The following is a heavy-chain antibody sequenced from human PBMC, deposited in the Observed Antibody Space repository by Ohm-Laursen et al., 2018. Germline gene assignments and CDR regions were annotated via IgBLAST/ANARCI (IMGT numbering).Heavy chain of an antibody. CDR3: AGNFSSNCFDP. J-gene: IGHJ5*02. Sequence: TLSLTCTVSGGSISSYYWSWIRQPPGKGLEWIGGINHRGSTNYNPSLKSRVTISVDTSKNQFSLKLSSVTAADTAVYHCAGNFSSNCFDPWGQGTLVTVSS. D-gene: IGHD4-23*01. CDR1: GGSISSYY. CDR2: INHRGST. V-gene: IGHV4-34*01.